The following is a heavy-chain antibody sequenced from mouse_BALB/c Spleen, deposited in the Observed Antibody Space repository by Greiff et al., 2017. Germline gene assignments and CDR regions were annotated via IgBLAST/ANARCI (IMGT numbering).Heavy chain of an antibody. V-gene: IGHV5-9-3*01. D-gene: IGHD1-1*01. CDR3: ARHYYGYFDY. Sequence: EVKLMESGGGLVQPGGSLKLSCAASGFTFSSYTMSWVRQTPEKRLEWVAYISSGGSYTYYPDSVKGRFTISRDNAKNTLYLQMSSLRSEDTAMYYCARHYYGYFDYWGQGTTLTVSS. CDR1: GFTFSSYT. CDR2: ISSGGSYT. J-gene: IGHJ2*01.